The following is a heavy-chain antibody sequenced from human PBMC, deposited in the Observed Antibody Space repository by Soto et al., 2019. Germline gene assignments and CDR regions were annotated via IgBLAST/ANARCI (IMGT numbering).Heavy chain of an antibody. CDR3: ARGVLRFLEWLLQSPDTYYGMDV. D-gene: IGHD3-3*01. CDR1: GGTFSSYA. J-gene: IGHJ6*02. Sequence: SVKVSCKASGGTFSSYAISWVRQAPGQGLEWMGGIIPIFGTANYAQKFQGRVTITADESTSTAYMELSSLRSEDTAVYYCARGVLRFLEWLLQSPDTYYGMDVWGQGTTVTVSS. V-gene: IGHV1-69*13. CDR2: IIPIFGTA.